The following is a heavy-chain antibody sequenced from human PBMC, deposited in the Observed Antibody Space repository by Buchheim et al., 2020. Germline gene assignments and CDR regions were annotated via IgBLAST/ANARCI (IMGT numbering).Heavy chain of an antibody. J-gene: IGHJ4*02. Sequence: QVQLVESGGGVVQPGRSLRLSCAASGFTFSSYGMHWVRQAPGKGLEWVAVIWYDGSNKYYADSVKGRFTISRDNSKNTLYLQMNSLRAEDTAVYYCARDFNYYDSGGYVFDYWGQGTL. CDR1: GFTFSSYG. V-gene: IGHV3-33*01. CDR3: ARDFNYYDSGGYVFDY. CDR2: IWYDGSNK. D-gene: IGHD3-22*01.